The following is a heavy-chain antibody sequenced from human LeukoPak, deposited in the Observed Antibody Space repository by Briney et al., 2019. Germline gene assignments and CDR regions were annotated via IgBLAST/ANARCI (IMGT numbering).Heavy chain of an antibody. D-gene: IGHD3-10*01. CDR1: GGTFSSYA. Sequence: GASVKVSCKAPGGTFSSYAISWVRQAPGQGLEWMGGIIPIFGTANYAQKFQGRVTITADGSTSTAYMELSSLRSEDTAVYYCARIRGSGSYPFDYWGQGTLVTVSS. CDR3: ARIRGSGSYPFDY. V-gene: IGHV1-69*13. J-gene: IGHJ4*02. CDR2: IIPIFGTA.